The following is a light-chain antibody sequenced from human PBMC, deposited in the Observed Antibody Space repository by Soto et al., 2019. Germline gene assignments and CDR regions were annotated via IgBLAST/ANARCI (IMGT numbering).Light chain of an antibody. CDR3: QQYDYSRT. V-gene: IGKV1-5*01. J-gene: IGKJ2*02. CDR2: DVS. Sequence: DIQMTHSPSTLSASVGDTVTITCRASQSVSDSLAWYQVKPGEAPKLLIFDVSNLETGVPSRFSGSGSGTEFSLTIRGLQPDDFATYYSQQYDYSRTFGQGTKVEIX. CDR1: QSVSDS.